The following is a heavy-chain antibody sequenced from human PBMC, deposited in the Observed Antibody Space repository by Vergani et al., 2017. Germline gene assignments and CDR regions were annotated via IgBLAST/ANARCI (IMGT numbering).Heavy chain of an antibody. CDR1: GGSISSGSFY. Sequence: QVQLQESGPGLVKPSQTLSLTCTVSGGSISSGSFYWSWFRQPAGKGLEWIGRIDTSGSTTYNPSLKSRVTIPVDTSKNQFYLKLSSVTAADTAVYYCARDGAGYYYDSSGYSNWFDPWGQGTLVTVSS. V-gene: IGHV4-61*02. J-gene: IGHJ5*02. D-gene: IGHD3-22*01. CDR2: IDTSGST. CDR3: ARDGAGYYYDSSGYSNWFDP.